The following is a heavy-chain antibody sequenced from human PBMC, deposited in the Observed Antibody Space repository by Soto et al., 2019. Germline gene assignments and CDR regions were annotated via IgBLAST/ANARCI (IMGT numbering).Heavy chain of an antibody. V-gene: IGHV5-51*01. D-gene: IGHD3-16*02. CDR1: GYRFTSYW. Sequence: ESLKISCKGCGYRFTSYWIGWVRQMPGKGLEWMGIIYPGDSDTRYSPSFQGQVTISADKSISTAYLQWSSLKASDTAMYYCARSPYDYIWGSYRYANWFDPWGQGTLVTVSS. CDR2: IYPGDSDT. CDR3: ARSPYDYIWGSYRYANWFDP. J-gene: IGHJ5*02.